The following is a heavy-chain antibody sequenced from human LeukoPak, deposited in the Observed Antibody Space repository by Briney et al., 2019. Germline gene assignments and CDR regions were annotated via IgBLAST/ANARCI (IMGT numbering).Heavy chain of an antibody. Sequence: PGGSLRLSCAVSGFSFEDYAMHWVRQAPGKGLEWVSGISWNSGSIDYADPVKGRFTISRDNAKNSLYLQMNSLRPEDTALYYCVKDPQWELLNYYFDYWAREPWSPSPQ. CDR3: VKDPQWELLNYYFDY. CDR1: GFSFEDYA. CDR2: ISWNSGSI. V-gene: IGHV3-9*01. D-gene: IGHD1-26*01. J-gene: IGHJ4*02.